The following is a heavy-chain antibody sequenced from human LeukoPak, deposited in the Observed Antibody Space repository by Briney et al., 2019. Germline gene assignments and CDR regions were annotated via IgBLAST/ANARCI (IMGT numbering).Heavy chain of an antibody. D-gene: IGHD3-22*01. V-gene: IGHV3-23*01. CDR3: AKPRGNDYDSSGYP. Sequence: GGSLRLSCAASGFTFSSYAMIWVRQAPGKGLEWVSAIFGSGGNTYYADSVRGRFTISRDNSKNTLYLQMTSLRVEDTAVYYCAKPRGNDYDSSGYPWGQGTLVTVSS. CDR2: IFGSGGNT. J-gene: IGHJ5*02. CDR1: GFTFSSYA.